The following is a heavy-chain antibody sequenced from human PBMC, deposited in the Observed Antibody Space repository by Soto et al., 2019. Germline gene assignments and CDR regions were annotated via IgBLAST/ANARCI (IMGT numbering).Heavy chain of an antibody. CDR2: IDPSDSYT. Sequence: GESLKISCKGSGYSFTSYWISWVRQMPGKGLEWMGRIDPSDSYTNYSPSFQGHVTISADKSISTAYLQWSSLKASDTAMYYCAPSADPAAISYYYGMDVWGQGTTVTVSS. J-gene: IGHJ6*02. V-gene: IGHV5-10-1*01. CDR1: GYSFTSYW. D-gene: IGHD2-2*01. CDR3: APSADPAAISYYYGMDV.